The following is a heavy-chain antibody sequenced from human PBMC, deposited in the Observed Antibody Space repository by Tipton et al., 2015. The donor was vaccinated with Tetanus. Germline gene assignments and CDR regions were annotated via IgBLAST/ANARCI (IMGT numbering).Heavy chain of an antibody. Sequence: TLSLTCTVSGGSINPYYWSWIRQPPGKGLEWIGNVYSSGSTYYNPSLKGRVTISVDTSTTQFSLRLNSVTAADTAIYYRARDHRLSASYAGWFDPWGQGTLVTVSS. D-gene: IGHD1-26*01. CDR3: ARDHRLSASYAGWFDP. CDR1: GGSINPYY. J-gene: IGHJ5*02. CDR2: VYSSGST. V-gene: IGHV4-59*01.